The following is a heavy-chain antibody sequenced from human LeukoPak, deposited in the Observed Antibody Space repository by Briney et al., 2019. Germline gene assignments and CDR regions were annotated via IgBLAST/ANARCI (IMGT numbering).Heavy chain of an antibody. CDR3: AAQVPMGYFDY. CDR2: IYYSGST. CDR1: GGSISSYY. Sequence: PSETLSLTCTVSGGSISSYYWSWIRQPPGKGLEWIGYIYYSGSTNYNPSLKSRVTISVDTSKNQFSLKLSSVTAADTAVYYCAAQVPMGYFDYWGQGTLVTVSS. D-gene: IGHD2-8*01. J-gene: IGHJ4*02. V-gene: IGHV4-59*01.